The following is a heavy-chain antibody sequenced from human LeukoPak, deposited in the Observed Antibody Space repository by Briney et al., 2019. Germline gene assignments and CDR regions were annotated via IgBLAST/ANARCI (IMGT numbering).Heavy chain of an antibody. D-gene: IGHD1-26*01. J-gene: IGHJ1*01. CDR2: ISAYNGNT. CDR3: ARDSHDGSFFYFQH. CDR1: GYTFTSYS. Sequence: ASVKVSCKASGYTFTSYSVSWVRQALGQRLEWVGWISAYNGNTNYAQNLQGRVTMTTDTFTSTAYMELRSLRSDDTAVYYCARDSHDGSFFYFQHWGQGTLVTVSS. V-gene: IGHV1-18*01.